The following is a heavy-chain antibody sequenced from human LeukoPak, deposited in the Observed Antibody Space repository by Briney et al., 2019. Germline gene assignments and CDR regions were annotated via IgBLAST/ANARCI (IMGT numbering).Heavy chain of an antibody. J-gene: IGHJ3*02. CDR1: GFTFTAFY. D-gene: IGHD2-15*01. Sequence: ASVKVSCKASGFTFTAFYMHWVRQAPGQGLEWMAWINLRSGGTNYAQRFQGRATMTRDTSISTAYMELSSLRSGDTAIYYCVTSTGYFSTWGAFDIWGQGTMVTVSS. V-gene: IGHV1-2*02. CDR3: VTSTGYFSTWGAFDI. CDR2: INLRSGGT.